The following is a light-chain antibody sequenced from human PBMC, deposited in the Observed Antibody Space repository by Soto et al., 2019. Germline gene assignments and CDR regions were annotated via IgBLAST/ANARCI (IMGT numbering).Light chain of an antibody. CDR2: DVT. CDR1: SSDVGAYNL. CDR3: CSYAGGPWI. V-gene: IGLV2-23*02. J-gene: IGLJ2*01. Sequence: QSALTQPASVSGSPGQSITISCSGTSSDVGAYNLVSWYQQYPGKAPKLMIYDVTRRPSGVSNRFSGSKSGSTASLTISGLQTEDEADYYCCSYAGGPWIFGGGTKLTVL.